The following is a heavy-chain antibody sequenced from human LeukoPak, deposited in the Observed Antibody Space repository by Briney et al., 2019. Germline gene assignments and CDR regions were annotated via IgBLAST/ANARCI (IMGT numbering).Heavy chain of an antibody. V-gene: IGHV5-51*01. J-gene: IGHJ5*02. CDR2: IYPGDSDT. CDR1: GYSFTSYW. CDR3: ARRTGPSYYDSSGTPLT. D-gene: IGHD3-22*01. Sequence: KVSCKGSGYSFTSYWIGWVRQMPGKGLEWMGIIYPGDSDTRYSPSFQGQVTISADKSISTAYLQWSSLKASDTAMYYCARRTGPSYYDSSGTPLTWGQGTLVTVSS.